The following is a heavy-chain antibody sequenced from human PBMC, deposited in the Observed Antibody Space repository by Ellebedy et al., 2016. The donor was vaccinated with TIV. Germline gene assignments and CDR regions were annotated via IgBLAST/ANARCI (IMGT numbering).Heavy chain of an antibody. CDR3: ARHAGRGDYADY. Sequence: ASVKVSXXASGYTFTGYYMHWVRQAPGQGLEWMGWINPNSGGTNYAQKFQGWVTMTRDTSISTAYMELSSLKASDTAMYYCARHAGRGDYADYWGQGTLVTVSS. J-gene: IGHJ4*02. V-gene: IGHV1-2*04. CDR1: GYTFTGYY. D-gene: IGHD3-10*01. CDR2: INPNSGGT.